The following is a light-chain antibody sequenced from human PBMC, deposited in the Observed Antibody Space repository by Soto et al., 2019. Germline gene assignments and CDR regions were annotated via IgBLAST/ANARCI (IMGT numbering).Light chain of an antibody. CDR2: EVS. CDR3: TSYGGTNTLHM. V-gene: IGLV2-14*01. Sequence: QSVLTQPASVSGSPGQSITISCTGTSSDVGGYNYVSWYQQHPDKAPKLIIYEVSHRPSGISTRFSGSKSGNTASLSISGLRAEDEADYYCTSYGGTNTLHMFGPGTKLTVL. J-gene: IGLJ1*01. CDR1: SSDVGGYNY.